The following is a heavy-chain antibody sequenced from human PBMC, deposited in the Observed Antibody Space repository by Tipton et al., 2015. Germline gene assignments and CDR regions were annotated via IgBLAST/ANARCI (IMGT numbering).Heavy chain of an antibody. CDR2: IYYSGNT. CDR3: ARLRFRGVLDF. J-gene: IGHJ4*02. CDR1: GGSISSYS. Sequence: TLSLTCSVSGGSISSYSWSWIRQPPGKGLEYIGKIYYSGNTYYNPSLKSRVTISLDTFKNQFSLKVTSVTAADTAVYYCARLRFRGVLDFWGQGTLVTVSS. D-gene: IGHD3-10*01. V-gene: IGHV4-59*04.